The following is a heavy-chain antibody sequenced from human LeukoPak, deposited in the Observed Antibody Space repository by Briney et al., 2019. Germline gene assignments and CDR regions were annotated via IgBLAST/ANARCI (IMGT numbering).Heavy chain of an antibody. J-gene: IGHJ4*02. CDR1: GFTFSSYG. Sequence: PGGSLRLSCAASGFTFSSYGMHWVRQAPGKGLEWVAFIRYDGSNKYYADSVKGRFTISRDNSKNTLYLQMNSLRAEGTAVYYCANLADIVVVPATMYYFDYWGQGTLVTVSS. D-gene: IGHD2-2*01. V-gene: IGHV3-30*02. CDR3: ANLADIVVVPATMYYFDY. CDR2: IRYDGSNK.